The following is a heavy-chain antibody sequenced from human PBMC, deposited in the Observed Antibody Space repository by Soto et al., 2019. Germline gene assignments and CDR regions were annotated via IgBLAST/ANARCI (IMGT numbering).Heavy chain of an antibody. CDR3: ARDGDRPYYYYGMDF. D-gene: IGHD3-10*01. J-gene: IGHJ6*02. Sequence: QVQLVQSGNEVKKPGASVNVSCKASGYSFTRYGISWVRQAPGQGLEWMGWISGYNGNTKYAQKLQGRVSITTATSTRTAYMELRSLGSDDTAVYYCARDGDRPYYYYGMDFGGQGNTVTVSS. CDR2: ISGYNGNT. CDR1: GYSFTRYG. V-gene: IGHV1-18*01.